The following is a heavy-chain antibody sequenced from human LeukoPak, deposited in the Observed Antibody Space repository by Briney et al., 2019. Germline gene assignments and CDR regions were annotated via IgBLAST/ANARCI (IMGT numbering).Heavy chain of an antibody. CDR1: GDSITSSSYY. Sequence: PSETLSLTCSVSGDSITSSSYYWGWIRQPPGKGLEWIGSVYYSGSTYYNPSLKSRITISVDTSKNQFSLNVTSVTAADTAVYYCARRAYSGYYYYFDYWGQGALVTVSS. CDR2: VYYSGST. CDR3: ARRAYSGYYYYFDY. V-gene: IGHV4-39*01. D-gene: IGHD2/OR15-2a*01. J-gene: IGHJ4*02.